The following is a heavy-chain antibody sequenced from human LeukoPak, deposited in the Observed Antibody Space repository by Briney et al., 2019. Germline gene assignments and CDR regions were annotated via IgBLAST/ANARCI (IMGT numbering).Heavy chain of an antibody. J-gene: IGHJ4*02. CDR3: AKDERNWNYNLASQTYD. CDR2: ISGSGVRT. Sequence: GGSLRLSCAASGFTFSSYGMHWVRQAPGKGLEWVSAISGSGVRTYYADSVRGRFTVSRDNSKNTLYLQMSSLRAEDTAVYYCAKDERNWNYNLASQTYDWGQGTLVTVSS. CDR1: GFTFSSYG. V-gene: IGHV3-23*01. D-gene: IGHD1-7*01.